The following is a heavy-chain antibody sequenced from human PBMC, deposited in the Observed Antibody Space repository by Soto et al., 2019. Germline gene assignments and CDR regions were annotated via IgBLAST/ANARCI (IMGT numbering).Heavy chain of an antibody. Sequence: GLSLRLSCAASVFTFSNAWMNWVLQNPVKVLEWVSAISGSGGSTYYADSVKGRFTISRDNSKNTLYLQMNSLRAEDTAVYYCARGEHSRYTPIEYWGQGTLVTVSS. CDR2: ISGSGGST. J-gene: IGHJ4*02. CDR1: VFTFSNAW. CDR3: ARGEHSRYTPIEY. D-gene: IGHD6-6*01. V-gene: IGHV3-23*01.